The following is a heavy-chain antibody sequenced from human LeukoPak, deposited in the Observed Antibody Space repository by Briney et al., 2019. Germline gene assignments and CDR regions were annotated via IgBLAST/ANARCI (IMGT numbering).Heavy chain of an antibody. J-gene: IGHJ4*02. CDR1: GFTFNTYT. D-gene: IGHD2-8*02. Sequence: GGSLRLSCAASGFTFNTYTMNWVRQAPGKGLEWVSAIGGSGGNTYYADSVKGRFTISRDNSKSTLYLQMNSLRAEDTALYYCAKTQYCTDCLAEFDYWGQGTLVTVSS. CDR3: AKTQYCTDCLAEFDY. V-gene: IGHV3-23*01. CDR2: IGGSGGNT.